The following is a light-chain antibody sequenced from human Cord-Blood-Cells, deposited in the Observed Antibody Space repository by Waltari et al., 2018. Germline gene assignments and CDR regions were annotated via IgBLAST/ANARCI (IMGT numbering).Light chain of an antibody. J-gene: IGLJ3*02. CDR3: CSYAGSSPWV. V-gene: IGLV2-23*02. CDR2: EVS. Sequence: QSALPQLASVSGSPGQSITIPCTGTSSDVGSFNFYSWYQQHPGKAPKLMIYEVSKRPSGVSNRFSGSKSGNTASLTISGLQAEDEANYYCCSYAGSSPWVFGGGTKLTVL. CDR1: SSDVGSFNF.